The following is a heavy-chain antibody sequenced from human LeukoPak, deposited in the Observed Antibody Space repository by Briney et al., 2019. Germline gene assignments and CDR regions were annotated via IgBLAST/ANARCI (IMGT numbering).Heavy chain of an antibody. J-gene: IGHJ4*02. Sequence: GGSLRLSCAASGFTFSSYEMNWVRQAPGKGLEWVSYISSSGSTIYYADSVKGRFTISRDNAKNSLYLQMNSLRAEDTAVYYCARDYDFWSGYYGIDYWGQGALVTVSS. D-gene: IGHD3-3*01. V-gene: IGHV3-48*03. CDR3: ARDYDFWSGYYGIDY. CDR1: GFTFSSYE. CDR2: ISSSGSTI.